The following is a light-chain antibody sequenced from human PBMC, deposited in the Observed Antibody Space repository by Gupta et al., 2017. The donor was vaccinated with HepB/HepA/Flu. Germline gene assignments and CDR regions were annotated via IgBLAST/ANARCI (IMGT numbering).Light chain of an antibody. Sequence: PATLSVSPGERATLSCRASQSISSNLAWYQQKPGQAPSLLIYDASTRATGIPARFSGSGSGTEFTLTISSLQSEDFAVYFCQHYKNWPPWTFGQGTKVEIK. J-gene: IGKJ1*01. V-gene: IGKV3-15*01. CDR2: DAS. CDR3: QHYKNWPPWT. CDR1: QSISSN.